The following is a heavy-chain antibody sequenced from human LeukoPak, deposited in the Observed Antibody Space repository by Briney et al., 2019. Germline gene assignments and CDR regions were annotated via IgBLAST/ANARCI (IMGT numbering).Heavy chain of an antibody. CDR1: GYTFTSYF. D-gene: IGHD5-24*01. CDR2: IDPSGGST. V-gene: IGHV1-46*01. CDR3: ARGVEMATMV. J-gene: IGHJ4*02. Sequence: ASVKVSCKASGYTFTSYFMHWVRQAPGQGLEWMGIIDPSGGSTSYAQKFQGRVTMTRDTSTNTVYMELSSLRSEDTAVYYCARGVEMATMVWGQGTLVTVSS.